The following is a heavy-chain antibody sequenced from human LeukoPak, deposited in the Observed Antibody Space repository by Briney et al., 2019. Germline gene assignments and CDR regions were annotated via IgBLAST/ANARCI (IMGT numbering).Heavy chain of an antibody. Sequence: PSQTLSLTCTVSGGSISSGSYYWSWIRQPAGKGLEWIGRIYTSGSTNYNPSLKSRVTTSVDTSKNQFSLKLSSVTAADTAVYYCARANYDFWSGGWFDPWGQGTLVTVSS. J-gene: IGHJ5*02. CDR2: IYTSGST. CDR3: ARANYDFWSGGWFDP. D-gene: IGHD3-3*01. V-gene: IGHV4-61*02. CDR1: GGSISSGSYY.